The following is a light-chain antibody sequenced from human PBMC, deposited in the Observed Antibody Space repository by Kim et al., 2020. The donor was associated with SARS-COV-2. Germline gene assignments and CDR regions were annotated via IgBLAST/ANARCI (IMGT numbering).Light chain of an antibody. Sequence: LSPGERATLSCRASQSVSSNYLAWYQQKPGQAPRLLIFGASSRATAIPDRFSGSGSGTDFTLTISRLEPEDFAVYYCQHFGSLLTFGGGTKVDIK. CDR1: QSVSSNY. CDR3: QHFGSLLT. CDR2: GAS. V-gene: IGKV3-20*01. J-gene: IGKJ4*01.